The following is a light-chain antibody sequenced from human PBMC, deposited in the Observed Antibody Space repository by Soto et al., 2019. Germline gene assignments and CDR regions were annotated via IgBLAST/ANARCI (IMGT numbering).Light chain of an antibody. CDR3: QQYDYSPRT. J-gene: IGKJ1*01. Sequence: ELVLTQSPGTLSLSPGDRATLSCRASLSLPSRSLAWYQQRPGQAPRVLISAASTRAADIPDRFSGSGSGTDFTLTINRLEPEDFAVYYWQQYDYSPRTFGQGTKVEVK. CDR1: LSLPSRS. V-gene: IGKV3-20*01. CDR2: AAS.